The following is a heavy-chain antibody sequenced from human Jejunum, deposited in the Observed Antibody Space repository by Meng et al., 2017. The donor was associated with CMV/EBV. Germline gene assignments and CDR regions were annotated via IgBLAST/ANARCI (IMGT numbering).Heavy chain of an antibody. CDR2: MYYSETT. CDR3: ARDNLPYYDFWSGSSNNYYHGMDV. V-gene: IGHV4-39*06. D-gene: IGHD3-3*01. Sequence: GWIRQPPGKGLEWIGSMYYSETTYYHPSLQSRVTISLDASKNQFTLRLSSVTAVDTAVYYCARDNLPYYDFWSGSSNNYYHGMDVWGQGTTGTVSS. J-gene: IGHJ6*02.